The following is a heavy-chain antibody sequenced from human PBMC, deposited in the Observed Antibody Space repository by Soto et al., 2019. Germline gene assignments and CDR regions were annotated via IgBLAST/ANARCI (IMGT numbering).Heavy chain of an antibody. Sequence: ASVKVSCKASGYTFTSYGISWVRQAPGQGLEWMGWISAYNGNTNYAQKLQGRVTMTTDTSTSTAYMELRSLRSDDTAVYYCARDGVSTMVRGVRGWFDHWGQGTLVTVSS. D-gene: IGHD3-10*01. J-gene: IGHJ5*02. CDR3: ARDGVSTMVRGVRGWFDH. CDR2: ISAYNGNT. V-gene: IGHV1-18*01. CDR1: GYTFTSYG.